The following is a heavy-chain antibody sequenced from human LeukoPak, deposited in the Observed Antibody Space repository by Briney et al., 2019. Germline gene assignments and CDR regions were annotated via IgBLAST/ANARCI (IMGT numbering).Heavy chain of an antibody. J-gene: IGHJ5*02. CDR2: IYYSGST. V-gene: IGHV4-39*07. CDR1: GGSISSSSYY. CDR3: AITFIAVAGTGFS. D-gene: IGHD6-19*01. Sequence: PSETLSLTCTVSGGSISSSSYYWGWIRQPPGKGLEWIGSIYYSGSTYYNPSLKSRVTISVDTSKNQFSLKLSSVTAADTAVYYCAITFIAVAGTGFSWGQGTLVTVSS.